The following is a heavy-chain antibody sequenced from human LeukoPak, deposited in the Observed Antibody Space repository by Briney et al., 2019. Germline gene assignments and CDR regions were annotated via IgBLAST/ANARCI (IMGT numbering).Heavy chain of an antibody. V-gene: IGHV3-48*03. CDR3: ARLANLLTGDAFDI. CDR2: ISSSGSTI. CDR1: GFTFSSYE. J-gene: IGHJ3*02. Sequence: GGSLRLSCAASGFTFSSYEMNWVRQAPGKGLEWVSYISSSGSTIYYEDSVKGRFTISRDNAKNSLYLQMNSLRAEDTAVYYCARLANLLTGDAFDIWGQGTMVTVSS. D-gene: IGHD3-9*01.